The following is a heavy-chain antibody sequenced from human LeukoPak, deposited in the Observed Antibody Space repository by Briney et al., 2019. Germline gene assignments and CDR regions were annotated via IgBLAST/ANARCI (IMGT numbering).Heavy chain of an antibody. CDR2: ISSSGSTI. Sequence: GGSLRLSCAASGFTFSDYYMSWIRQAPGKGLEWVSYISSSGSTIYYADSVKGRFTISRDNAKNSLYLQMNSLRAEDTAVYYCARAPMYYYDSSESNWFDPWGQGTLVTVSS. D-gene: IGHD3-22*01. J-gene: IGHJ5*02. CDR3: ARAPMYYYDSSESNWFDP. V-gene: IGHV3-11*01. CDR1: GFTFSDYY.